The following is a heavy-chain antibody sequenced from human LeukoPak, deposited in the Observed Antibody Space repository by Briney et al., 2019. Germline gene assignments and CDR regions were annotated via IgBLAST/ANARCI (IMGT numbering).Heavy chain of an antibody. CDR3: VKYSSGWYDY. J-gene: IGHJ4*02. CDR2: ISDNGGST. CDR1: GFTFSSYA. Sequence: GGSLRLSCSASGFTFSSYAIHWVRQAPGKGLEYVSAISDNGGSTYYADSVKGRFTISRDNSKNTLYLQMSSLRAEDTSVYYCVKYSSGWYDYWGQGTLVTVSS. D-gene: IGHD6-19*01. V-gene: IGHV3-64D*06.